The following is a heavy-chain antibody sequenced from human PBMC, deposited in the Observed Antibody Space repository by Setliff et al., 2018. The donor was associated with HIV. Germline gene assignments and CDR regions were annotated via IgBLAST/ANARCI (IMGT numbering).Heavy chain of an antibody. D-gene: IGHD3-16*02. CDR1: GGPISGY. CDR3: ARGPRLYYDYVWGSYRPSYFDY. J-gene: IGHJ4*02. V-gene: IGHV4-59*01. CDR2: IYYTGGT. Sequence: PSETLSLTCAVSGGPISGYWSWIRQPPGRELEWIGYIYYTGGTNYNPSLNSRVTMSIDLSNNHLSLKLRSVTTADTAVYYCARGPRLYYDYVWGSYRPSYFDYWGQGTLVTVSS.